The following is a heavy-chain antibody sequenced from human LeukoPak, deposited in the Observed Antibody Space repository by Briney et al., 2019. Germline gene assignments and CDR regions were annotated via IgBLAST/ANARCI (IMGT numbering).Heavy chain of an antibody. Sequence: SVKVSCKASGGTFSGSAISWVRQAPGQGLGWMGGIIPIFGTANYAQKFQGRVTITTDESTSTAYMELSSLRSEDTAVYYCARGVEMATTTGFDYWGQGTLVTVSS. J-gene: IGHJ4*02. CDR3: ARGVEMATTTGFDY. CDR2: IIPIFGTA. D-gene: IGHD5-24*01. V-gene: IGHV1-69*05. CDR1: GGTFSGSA.